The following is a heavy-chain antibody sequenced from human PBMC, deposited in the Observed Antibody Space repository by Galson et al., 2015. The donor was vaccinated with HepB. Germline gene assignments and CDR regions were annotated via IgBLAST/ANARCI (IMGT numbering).Heavy chain of an antibody. CDR1: GFTFSSYA. V-gene: IGHV3-23*01. Sequence: SLRLSCAASGFTFSSYAMTWVRHAPGKDLEWVSAISGSGGSTYYADSAKGRFTISRDNSKNTLYLQMNSLRAEDTAVYYCARTSKCISISCYDYWGQGTLVTVSS. J-gene: IGHJ4*02. D-gene: IGHD2-2*01. CDR3: ARTSKCISISCYDY. CDR2: ISGSGGST.